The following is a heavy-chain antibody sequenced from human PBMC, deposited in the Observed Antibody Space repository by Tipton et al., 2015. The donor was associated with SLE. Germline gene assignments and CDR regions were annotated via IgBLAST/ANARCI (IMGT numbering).Heavy chain of an antibody. V-gene: IGHV4-4*07. Sequence: TLSLTCNVSGVSISSSYWSWIRQPAGKGLEWIGRIYTSGATDDNPSLKSRVTISVDTSKNQFSLRVTSVTAADTAVFYCARLAWKEEHIDPWGQGILATVSS. CDR3: ARLAWKEEHIDP. J-gene: IGHJ5*02. CDR1: GVSISSSY. CDR2: IYTSGAT. D-gene: IGHD1-1*01.